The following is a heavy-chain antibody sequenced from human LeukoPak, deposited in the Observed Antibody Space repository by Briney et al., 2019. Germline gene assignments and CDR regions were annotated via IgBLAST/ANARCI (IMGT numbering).Heavy chain of an antibody. CDR1: GYTFTSYD. V-gene: IGHV1-8*01. CDR2: VSPNSGNT. Sequence: ASVKVSCKASGYTFTSYDINWVRQATGQGLEWMGWVSPNSGNTGYVQKFQGRVTMTRNTSISTAYMELSSLRSEDTAVYYCARAPTSNGFDYWGQGTLVTVSS. D-gene: IGHD2-8*01. J-gene: IGHJ4*02. CDR3: ARAPTSNGFDY.